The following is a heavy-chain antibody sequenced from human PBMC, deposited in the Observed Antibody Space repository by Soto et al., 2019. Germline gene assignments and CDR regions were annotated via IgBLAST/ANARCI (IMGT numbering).Heavy chain of an antibody. CDR2: IYSGGST. CDR1: GFTVSSNY. CDR3: ARDLLYVGRYGMDV. J-gene: IGHJ6*02. V-gene: IGHV3-66*01. Sequence: PGGSLRLSCAASGFTVSSNYMSWVRQAPGKGLEWVSVIYSGGSTYYADSVKGRFTISRDNSKNTLYLQMNSLRAEDTAVYYCARDLLYVGRYGMDVWGQGTTVTVSS. D-gene: IGHD3-10*02.